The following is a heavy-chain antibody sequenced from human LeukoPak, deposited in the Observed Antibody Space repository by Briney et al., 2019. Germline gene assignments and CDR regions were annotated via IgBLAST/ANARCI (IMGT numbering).Heavy chain of an antibody. CDR3: ARGILLSGSYDY. D-gene: IGHD1-26*01. CDR1: GFTFSSYA. V-gene: IGHV3-64*01. CDR2: ISSNGGST. J-gene: IGHJ4*02. Sequence: GGSLRLSCAASGFTFSSYAMHWVRQAPGKGLEYVSAISSNGGSTYYANSVKGRFTISRDNSKNTLYLQMGSLRAEDMAVYYCARGILLSGSYDYWGQGTLVTVSS.